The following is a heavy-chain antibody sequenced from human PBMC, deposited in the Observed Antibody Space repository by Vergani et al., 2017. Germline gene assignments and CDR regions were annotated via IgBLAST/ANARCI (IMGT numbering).Heavy chain of an antibody. Sequence: EVQLLESGGNLVQPGGSLRLSCAASGFTFIMHAMSWVRQAPGKGLEWVSTLSASDRRTHYADSVKGRFTISRDYSKNTLFLHMNSLRPEGTAVYYCSKVGRSEVAGTLGAFDIWDQGTMVTVSS. J-gene: IGHJ3*02. CDR3: SKVGRSEVAGTLGAFDI. CDR1: GFTFIMHA. CDR2: LSASDRRT. D-gene: IGHD6-19*01. V-gene: IGHV3-23*01.